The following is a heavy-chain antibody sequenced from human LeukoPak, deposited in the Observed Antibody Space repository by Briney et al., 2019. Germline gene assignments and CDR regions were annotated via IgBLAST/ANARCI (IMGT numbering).Heavy chain of an antibody. CDR2: IYPGDSDT. Sequence: GESLKISCKGSGYSFTTYWIGWVHQMPGKGLEWMGIIYPGDSDTRYSPSFQGQVTISVDKSISTAYLQWSSLKASDTAMYYCARARSCGGGSCYAEYWGQGALFSASS. CDR1: GYSFTTYW. CDR3: ARARSCGGGSCYAEY. V-gene: IGHV5-51*07. J-gene: IGHJ4*02. D-gene: IGHD2-15*01.